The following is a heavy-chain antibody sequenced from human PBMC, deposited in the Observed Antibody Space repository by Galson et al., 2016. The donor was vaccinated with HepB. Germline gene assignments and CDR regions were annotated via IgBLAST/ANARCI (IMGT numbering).Heavy chain of an antibody. Sequence: SVKVSCKASGYSFTTYAINWVRQAPGQGLEWMGWISGYNGNTNYAQRLQGRISMTTDTSTSTAYMELRGLRSEDTAVYYCARVGQSGRPRLYDYWGQETVVTVSS. CDR2: ISGYNGNT. V-gene: IGHV1-18*01. CDR1: GYSFTTYA. J-gene: IGHJ4*02. D-gene: IGHD3-3*01. CDR3: ARVGQSGRPRLYDY.